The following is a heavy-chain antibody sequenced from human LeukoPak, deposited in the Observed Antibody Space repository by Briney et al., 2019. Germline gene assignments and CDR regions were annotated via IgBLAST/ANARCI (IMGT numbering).Heavy chain of an antibody. V-gene: IGHV4-61*02. Sequence: SQTLSLTCTVSGGSISSGSYYWRWLRQPAGTGLEWMGRIYTSGSTNYNPSLKSRVTISVDTSKNQFSLKLSSVTAADTAVYYCARENYGDLLYWYFDLWGRGTLVTVSS. D-gene: IGHD4-17*01. CDR3: ARENYGDLLYWYFDL. CDR2: IYTSGST. J-gene: IGHJ2*01. CDR1: GGSISSGSYY.